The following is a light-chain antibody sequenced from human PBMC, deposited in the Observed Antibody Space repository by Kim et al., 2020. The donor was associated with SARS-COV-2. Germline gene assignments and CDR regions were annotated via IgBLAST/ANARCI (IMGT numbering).Light chain of an antibody. Sequence: GESITISCSGSSSDIGGYNYVSWYQQHPDKAPKIMIYDVTKRPPGVSDRFSGSKSANMASLTISGLQAEDEADYYCSSYTTSTAVVFGGGTKLTVL. CDR3: SSYTTSTAVV. V-gene: IGLV2-14*03. CDR2: DVT. J-gene: IGLJ2*01. CDR1: SSDIGGYNY.